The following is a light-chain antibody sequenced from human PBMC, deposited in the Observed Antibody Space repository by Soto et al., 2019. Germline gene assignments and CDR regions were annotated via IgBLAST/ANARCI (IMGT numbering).Light chain of an antibody. J-gene: IGKJ5*01. V-gene: IGKV1-39*01. Sequence: TPSQGSLSPSVGRAGTGTCQASQSISSYLNWYQQKPAKAPKLLIYAASSLQSGVPSRFSGSGSGTDFTPTIRSLQTEDLATYYGQQRYSTPSITVGQGTRLEIK. CDR2: AAS. CDR1: QSISSY. CDR3: QQRYSTPSIT.